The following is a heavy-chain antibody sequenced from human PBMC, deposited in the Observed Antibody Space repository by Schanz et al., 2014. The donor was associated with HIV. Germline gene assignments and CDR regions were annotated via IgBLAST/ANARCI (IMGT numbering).Heavy chain of an antibody. J-gene: IGHJ4*02. Sequence: VQLVESGGGLVQPGGSLRISCVASGFSFLRYEMSWVRQAPGKGLEWLSTPSGSGERTYYADSVKGRVTISRDNSKNTLYLQMNSLRVEDTAVYYCAKADEIRHFDWYHPPFDSWGQGTLVTVSS. CDR2: PSGSGERT. V-gene: IGHV3-23*04. CDR1: GFSFLRYE. CDR3: AKADEIRHFDWYHPPFDS. D-gene: IGHD3-9*01.